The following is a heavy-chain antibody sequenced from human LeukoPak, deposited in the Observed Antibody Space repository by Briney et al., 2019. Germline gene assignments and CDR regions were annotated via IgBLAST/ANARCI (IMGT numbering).Heavy chain of an antibody. CDR1: GFTFSSYA. CDR2: NLSDGSNK. CDR3: ATACGGDCYSDY. Sequence: GRSLRLSCAASGFTFSSYAMQWVRQAPGKGLEWVAVNLSDGSNKYYADSVKGRFNISRDNSKNTLYLQMNSLRGEDTAVYYCATACGGDCYSDYWGQGTLVTVSS. J-gene: IGHJ4*02. D-gene: IGHD2-21*02. V-gene: IGHV3-30*04.